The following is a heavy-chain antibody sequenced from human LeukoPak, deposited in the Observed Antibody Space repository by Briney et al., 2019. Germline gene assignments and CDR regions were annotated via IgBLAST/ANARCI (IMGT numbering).Heavy chain of an antibody. Sequence: GESLKISCKGSGYSFATSWIGWVRQIPGKGLEWMGLIYPADSSTRYSPSFQGQITISADNSINTAYLQWRSLKASDTAMYYCARRDDSKAFDYWGQGTLVTVSS. J-gene: IGHJ4*02. V-gene: IGHV5-51*01. CDR3: ARRDDSKAFDY. D-gene: IGHD3-22*01. CDR1: GYSFATSW. CDR2: IYPADSST.